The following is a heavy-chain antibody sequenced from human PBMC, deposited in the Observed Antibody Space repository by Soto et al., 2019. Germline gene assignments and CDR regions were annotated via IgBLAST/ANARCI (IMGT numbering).Heavy chain of an antibody. CDR1: GFTFSRNV. V-gene: IGHV3-30-3*01. D-gene: IGHD3-3*01. CDR3: ASGYFITTHGFQGMVD. Sequence: LRRSCAGSGFTFSRNVMHWVRQAPGKGLEWVAFISYDGSNKYYADSVKGRFTISRDNSKNTLYLQMNSLRPEDTSVYYCASGYFITTHGFQGMVDWAPAPTVTVFS. CDR2: ISYDGSNK. J-gene: IGHJ4*01.